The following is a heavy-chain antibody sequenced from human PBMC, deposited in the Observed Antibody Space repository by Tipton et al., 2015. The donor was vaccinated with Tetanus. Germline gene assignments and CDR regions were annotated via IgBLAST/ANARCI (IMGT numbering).Heavy chain of an antibody. CDR3: AKDSSVKGIDY. D-gene: IGHD3-22*01. CDR1: GGSFSGYY. CDR2: INHSGST. V-gene: IGHV4-34*01. Sequence: TLSLTCAVYGGSFSGYYWSWIRQPPGKGLEWIGEINHSGSTNYNPSLKSRVPISVDTSKNQFSLKLSSVTAADTAVYYCAKDSSVKGIDYWGQGTLVTVSS. J-gene: IGHJ4*02.